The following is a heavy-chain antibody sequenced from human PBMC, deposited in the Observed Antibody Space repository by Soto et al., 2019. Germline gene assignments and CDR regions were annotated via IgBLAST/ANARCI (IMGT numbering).Heavy chain of an antibody. CDR3: AKSPVRGLIGYFDY. D-gene: IGHD3-10*01. CDR2: ISGSGGST. J-gene: IGHJ4*02. CDR1: GFTFSGYA. Sequence: GGSLRLSCAASGFTFSGYAMTWVRQAPGKGLEWVSAISGSGGSTYYADSVKGRFTISRDNSKNTLYLQMNSLRADDTAVYYCAKSPVRGLIGYFDYWGQGTLVTVSS. V-gene: IGHV3-23*01.